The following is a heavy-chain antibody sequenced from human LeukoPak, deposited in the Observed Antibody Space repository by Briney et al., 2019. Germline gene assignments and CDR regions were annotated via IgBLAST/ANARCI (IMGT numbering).Heavy chain of an antibody. CDR2: ISYDGSKK. J-gene: IGHJ5*02. V-gene: IGHV3-30*02. Sequence: GGSLTLSYAASGFIFSISDMHWVRQAPGKGLQCVAFISYDGSKKHCAHSVQGRCTSSRDNSKNTLSLQLNGLRPDDTAVFYCSQGLLSWGQGTLLTVAA. CDR1: GFIFSISD. CDR3: SQGLLS.